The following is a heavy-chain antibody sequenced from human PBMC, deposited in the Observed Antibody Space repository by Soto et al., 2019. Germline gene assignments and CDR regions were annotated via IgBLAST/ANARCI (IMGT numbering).Heavy chain of an antibody. D-gene: IGHD3-16*01. V-gene: IGHV4-34*01. CDR2: INHSGST. CDR1: GGSFGGYD. J-gene: IGHJ6*03. CDR3: ARGRGSSPSYYYYYYMDA. Sequence: SETLCHTCAVYGGSFGGYDWSWIRQPPGKGLEWIGEINHSGSTNYNPSLKSRVTISVDTSKNQFSLKLSSVTAADTAVYYCARGRGSSPSYYYYYYMDAWGKGTTVTVSS.